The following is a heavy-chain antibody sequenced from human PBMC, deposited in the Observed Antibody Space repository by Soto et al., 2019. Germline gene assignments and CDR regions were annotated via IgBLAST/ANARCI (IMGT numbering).Heavy chain of an antibody. CDR2: INHSGST. J-gene: IGHJ4*02. CDR1: GGSFSGYY. V-gene: IGHV4-34*01. CDR3: ARGVVVVSRTYYFDY. Sequence: SETLSLTCAVYGGSFSGYYWSWIRQPPGKGLEWIGEINHSGSTNYNPSLKSRVTISVDTSKNQFSLKLSSVTAADTAVYYCARGVVVVSRTYYFDYWGQGTLVTVSS. D-gene: IGHD2-15*01.